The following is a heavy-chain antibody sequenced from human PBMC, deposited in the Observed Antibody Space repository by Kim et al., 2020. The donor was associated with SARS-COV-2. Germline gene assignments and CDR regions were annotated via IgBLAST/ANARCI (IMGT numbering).Heavy chain of an antibody. J-gene: IGHJ3*02. CDR3: ARRRLQDDAFDI. D-gene: IGHD4-4*01. Sequence: NYPPSLEGRVTISVDTSKYQFCLTLSSVTAADTAVYYCARRRLQDDAFDIWGQGTMVTVSS. V-gene: IGHV4-59*01.